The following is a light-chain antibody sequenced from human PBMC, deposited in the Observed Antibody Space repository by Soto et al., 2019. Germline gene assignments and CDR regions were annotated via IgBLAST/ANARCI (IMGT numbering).Light chain of an antibody. CDR1: QNINNW. Sequence: DTQMTQSPSTLSASVGDTVTITCRARQNINNWLAWYQQKLEKVPKLLIYGASTLEDGVPSRFSGSRSGTEFTLTINSQQPDDFATYYCQRYDGYFGQGTKLEIK. V-gene: IGKV1-5*01. J-gene: IGKJ2*01. CDR3: QRYDGY. CDR2: GAS.